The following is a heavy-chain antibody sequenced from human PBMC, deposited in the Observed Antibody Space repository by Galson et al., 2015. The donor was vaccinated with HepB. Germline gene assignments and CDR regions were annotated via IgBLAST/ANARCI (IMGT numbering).Heavy chain of an antibody. J-gene: IGHJ6*03. CDR3: ARALRRRVVVAATPYYYYYMDV. V-gene: IGHV1-2*06. CDR2: INPNSGGT. D-gene: IGHD2-15*01. CDR1: GYTFTGYY. Sequence: SVKVSCKASGYTFTGYYMHWVRQAPGQGLEWMGRINPNSGGTNYAQKFQGRVTMTRDTSISTAYMELSRLRSDDTAVYYCARALRRRVVVAATPYYYYYMDVWGKGTTVTVSS.